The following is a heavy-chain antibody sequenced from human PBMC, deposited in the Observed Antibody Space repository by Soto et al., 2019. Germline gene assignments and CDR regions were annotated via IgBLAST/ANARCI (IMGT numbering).Heavy chain of an antibody. J-gene: IGHJ4*02. CDR1: GGSISGSSFY. CDR3: ARAHDFWGGRQQPIDS. V-gene: IGHV4-39*02. D-gene: IGHD3-3*01. CDR2: IHYSGST. Sequence: PSETLSLTCAVSGGSISGSSFYWGWIRQPPEKGLESIGSIHYSGSTYYNPSLKSRVTMSVDTSKNQFSLKLTSVTAADTAVYYCARAHDFWGGRQQPIDSWGQGTLVTSPQ.